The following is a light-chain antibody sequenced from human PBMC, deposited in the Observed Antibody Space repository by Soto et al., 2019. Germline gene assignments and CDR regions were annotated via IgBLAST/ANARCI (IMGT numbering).Light chain of an antibody. V-gene: IGKV3-20*01. CDR3: QEDGSSPRT. J-gene: IGKJ1*01. CDR1: QSVSSSY. Sequence: EIVLTQSPGTLSLSPGERATLSCRASQSVSSSYLAWYQQKPGQAPRLLIYGASSRATGIPDRFSGSGSGTDCTLTSSRREPEDVAVYYCQEDGSSPRTFGQGTKVESK. CDR2: GAS.